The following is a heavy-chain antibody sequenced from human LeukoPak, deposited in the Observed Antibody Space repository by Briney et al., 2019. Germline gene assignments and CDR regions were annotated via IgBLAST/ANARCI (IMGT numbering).Heavy chain of an antibody. CDR3: ARRYYYGSGSPEY. V-gene: IGHV4-39*01. Sequence: SETLSLTCAVSGDSISTSAYYWDWSRQPPGKGLEWIGNIYYDGNTRYNPSLKSRVTISVDRSKNQFSLKLSSVTAADSAVYYCARRYYYGSGSPEYWGQGTQVTVSS. CDR1: GDSISTSAYY. D-gene: IGHD3-10*01. CDR2: IYYDGNT. J-gene: IGHJ4*02.